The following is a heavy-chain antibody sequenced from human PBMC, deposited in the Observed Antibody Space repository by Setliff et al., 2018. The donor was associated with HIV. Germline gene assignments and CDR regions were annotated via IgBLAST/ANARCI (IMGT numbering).Heavy chain of an antibody. CDR1: GYIFTSYG. CDR2: ISAYNGNT. Sequence: ASVKVSCKASGYIFTSYGISWVRQAPGQGLEWMGWISAYNGNTNYAQKFQGRVSMTIDTSTNTAYMELKSLRSEDTALYYCATGPPYCSGGSCYSSLHHWGQGTLVTVSS. J-gene: IGHJ1*01. V-gene: IGHV1-18*01. D-gene: IGHD2-15*01. CDR3: ATGPPYCSGGSCYSSLHH.